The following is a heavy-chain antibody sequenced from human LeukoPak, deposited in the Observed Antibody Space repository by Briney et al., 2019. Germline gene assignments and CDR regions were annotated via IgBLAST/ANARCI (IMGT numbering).Heavy chain of an antibody. V-gene: IGHV1-18*01. J-gene: IGHJ4*02. CDR2: VSAYNGNT. CDR1: GGTSSSYA. CDR3: ARYYDSSGWDY. Sequence: ASVKVSCKASGGTSSSYAISWVRQAPGQGLEWMGWVSAYNGNTNYAQKLQGRVTMTTDTSTSTAYMELRSLRSDDTAVYYCARYYDSSGWDYWGQGTLVTVSS. D-gene: IGHD3-22*01.